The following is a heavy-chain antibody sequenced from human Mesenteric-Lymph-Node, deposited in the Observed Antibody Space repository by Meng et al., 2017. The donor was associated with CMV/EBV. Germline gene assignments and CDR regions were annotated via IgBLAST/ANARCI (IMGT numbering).Heavy chain of an antibody. CDR2: IYGSGDST. J-gene: IGHJ4*02. Sequence: GESLKISCAASGFTFGNYAMTWVRQAPGKGLEWVSAIYGSGDSTYYADSVKGRFSVSRDNSKNTLYLQMNSLGAEDTAVYYCAKGVQINTYYFDYWGQGTLVTVSS. V-gene: IGHV3-23*01. CDR3: AKGVQINTYYFDY. CDR1: GFTFGNYA.